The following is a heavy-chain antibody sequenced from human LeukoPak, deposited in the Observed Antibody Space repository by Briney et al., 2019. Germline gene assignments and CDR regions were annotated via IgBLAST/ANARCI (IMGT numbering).Heavy chain of an antibody. CDR1: GFTFSSYA. CDR3: AKDRSLTPYNWFDP. V-gene: IGHV3-23*01. J-gene: IGHJ5*02. Sequence: GGSLRLSCAASGFTFSSYAMSWVRQTPGKGLEWVSTINNNGGIKYYADSVKGRFTISKDNSKNTLYLQMNSLRAEDTAVYYCAKDRSLTPYNWFDPWGQGTLVTVSS. CDR2: INNNGGIK.